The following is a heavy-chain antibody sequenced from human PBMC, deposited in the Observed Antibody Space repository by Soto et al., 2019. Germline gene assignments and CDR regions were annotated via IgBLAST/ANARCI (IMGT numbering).Heavy chain of an antibody. J-gene: IGHJ3*01. CDR3: AIRRGYSGYDSAFDV. D-gene: IGHD5-12*01. CDR1: GFNVSSTH. CDR2: LYSGGRT. V-gene: IGHV3-53*01. Sequence: EVQLVESGGGLIQPGGSLRLSCAASGFNVSSTHVSWVRQAPGKGLEWVSLLYSGGRTYYADSVKGRFTISRDNSKNTLYLQMNSLRAEDTAVYYCAIRRGYSGYDSAFDVWGQGTMVTVSS.